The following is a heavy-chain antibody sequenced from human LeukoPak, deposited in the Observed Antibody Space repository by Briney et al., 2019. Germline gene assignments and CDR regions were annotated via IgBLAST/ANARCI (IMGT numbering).Heavy chain of an antibody. CDR1: GGSISSYY. D-gene: IGHD1-26*01. CDR3: AKRQGPNSGSYDYFDP. Sequence: PSETLSLTCTVSGGSISSYYWSWIRQPPGQRLEWIAYIHSSGYTNYNPSLKSRVTISVDTSKNQFSLKVTSVTAADTAVYYCAKRQGPNSGSYDYFDPWGQGTLVTVSS. J-gene: IGHJ5*02. CDR2: IHSSGYT. V-gene: IGHV4-4*09.